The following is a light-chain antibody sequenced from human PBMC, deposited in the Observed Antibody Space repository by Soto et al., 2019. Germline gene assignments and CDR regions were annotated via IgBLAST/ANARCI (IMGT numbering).Light chain of an antibody. CDR3: QQYYNWLPAWT. Sequence: DIVMTQSPASLSVSPGEGVSLSCRASQSVGNDVAWYQQIPGQAPRLLISGASTRATSVPARFTGSGSGTDFTLTISSLQSEDFAVYYCQQYYNWLPAWTFGQGTRVDIK. V-gene: IGKV3-15*01. J-gene: IGKJ1*01. CDR1: QSVGND. CDR2: GAS.